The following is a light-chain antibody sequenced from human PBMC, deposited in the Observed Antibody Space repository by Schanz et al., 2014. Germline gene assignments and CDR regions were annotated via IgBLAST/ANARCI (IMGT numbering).Light chain of an antibody. Sequence: QSALTQPRSVSGSPGQSVTISCSGTSSDIGGYNYVSWYQQYPGKGPKLVIYDVIKRPSGVPDRFSGSKSGNTASLTVSGLQAEDGADYYCSAYIRTITSVVFGGGTKLTVL. CDR1: SSDIGGYNY. V-gene: IGLV2-11*01. CDR3: SAYIRTITSVV. J-gene: IGLJ2*01. CDR2: DVI.